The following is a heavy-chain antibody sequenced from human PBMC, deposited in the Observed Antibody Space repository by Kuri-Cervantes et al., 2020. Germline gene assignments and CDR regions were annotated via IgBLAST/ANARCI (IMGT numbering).Heavy chain of an antibody. CDR2: IKQDGSEK. CDR1: GFTFSSYW. Sequence: GESLKISCAASGFTFSSYWMSWVRQAPGKELEWVANIKQDGSEKYYVDSVKGRFTISRDNAKNSLYLQMNSLRAEDTAVYYCAKAGVRYFDWLQYFDYWGQGTLVTVSS. CDR3: AKAGVRYFDWLQYFDY. V-gene: IGHV3-7*01. D-gene: IGHD3-9*01. J-gene: IGHJ4*02.